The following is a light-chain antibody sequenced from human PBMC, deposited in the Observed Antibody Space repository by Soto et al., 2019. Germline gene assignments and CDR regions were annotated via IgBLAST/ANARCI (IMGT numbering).Light chain of an antibody. CDR3: QQTYTSVAT. J-gene: IGKJ1*01. CDR1: QRVDSY. V-gene: IGKV1-39*01. CDR2: AAS. Sequence: DIQVTQSPSSLSASVGDSVTLSCQTSQRVDSYIHWYQHQSGKPPKLLIYAASTLQDGVPSRFNGGGSGTAFSLIITGLQPGDSATYYCQQTYTSVATFGQGTKV.